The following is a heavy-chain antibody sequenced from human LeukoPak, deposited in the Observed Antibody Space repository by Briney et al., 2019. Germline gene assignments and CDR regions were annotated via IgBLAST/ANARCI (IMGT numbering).Heavy chain of an antibody. V-gene: IGHV3-7*05. CDR3: ARGRNRLGVLYYFDY. J-gene: IGHJ4*02. Sequence: GGSLRLSCAASGFTFSNYHMTWVRQSPGKGLEWVANIKQDGADKYYVDSVKGRFTISRDNAKNSLYLQMSSLRADDTAVYFCARGRNRLGVLYYFDYWGQGTLVTVSS. D-gene: IGHD7-27*01. CDR2: IKQDGADK. CDR1: GFTFSNYH.